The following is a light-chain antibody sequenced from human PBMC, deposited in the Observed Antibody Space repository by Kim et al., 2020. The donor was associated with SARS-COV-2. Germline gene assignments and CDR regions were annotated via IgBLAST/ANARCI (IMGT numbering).Light chain of an antibody. CDR2: HAS. Sequence: DIQMTQSPSTLSASVGDRVTITCRASQNIDSWLAWHQQKPGKAPKALIYHASDLESGVPSRFSGHGSGTEFTLTISSLQPEDSATYYCQHYYNYPLTFGQGTKVEI. CDR1: QNIDSW. CDR3: QHYYNYPLT. J-gene: IGKJ1*01. V-gene: IGKV1-5*03.